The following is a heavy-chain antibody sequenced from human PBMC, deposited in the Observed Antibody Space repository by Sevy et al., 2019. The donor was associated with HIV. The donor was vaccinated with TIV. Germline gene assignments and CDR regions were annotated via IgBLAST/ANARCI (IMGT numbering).Heavy chain of an antibody. Sequence: GGCLRLSCAASGFTFSSYGMHWVRQAPGKGLEWVAVISYDGSNKYYADSVKGRFTISRDNSKNTLYLQMNSLRAEDTAVYYCAKDQRLYSGSYFDYWGQGTLVTVSS. V-gene: IGHV3-30*18. CDR2: ISYDGSNK. CDR3: AKDQRLYSGSYFDY. CDR1: GFTFSSYG. J-gene: IGHJ4*02. D-gene: IGHD6-25*01.